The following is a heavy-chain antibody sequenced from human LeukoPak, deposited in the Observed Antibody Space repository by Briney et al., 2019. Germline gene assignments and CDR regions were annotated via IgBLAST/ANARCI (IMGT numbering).Heavy chain of an antibody. V-gene: IGHV4-59*08. D-gene: IGHD2-2*01. CDR2: IYYSGST. J-gene: IGHJ3*02. CDR1: GGSISSYY. Sequence: SETLSLTCTVSGGSISSYYWSWIRQPPGKGLEWIGYIYYSGSTNYNPSLKSRVTISVDTSKNQFSLKLSSVTAAGTAVYYCARLGYCSSTSCYGGAFDIWGQGTMVTVSS. CDR3: ARLGYCSSTSCYGGAFDI.